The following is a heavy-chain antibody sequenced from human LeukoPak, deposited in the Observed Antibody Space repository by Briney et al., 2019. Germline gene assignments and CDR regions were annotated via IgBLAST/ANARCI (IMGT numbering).Heavy chain of an antibody. CDR1: GFTLSSYW. V-gene: IGHV3-7*01. CDR2: IKQDGSEI. CDR3: ARDPSGGWYAWFDP. J-gene: IGHJ5*02. D-gene: IGHD6-19*01. Sequence: PGGSLRLSCAASGFTLSSYWMSWVRRAPGKGLEWVANIKQDGSEIYYVDSVKGRFTISRDNAKNSLYLQMNSLRAEDTAVYYCARDPSGGWYAWFDPWGQGTLVTVSS.